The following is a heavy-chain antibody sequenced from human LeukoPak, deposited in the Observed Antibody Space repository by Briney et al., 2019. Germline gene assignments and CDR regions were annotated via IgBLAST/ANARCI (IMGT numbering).Heavy chain of an antibody. CDR3: ARDPPAVAINTYG. CDR2: ISTTSSAT. CDR1: GFRFGGFS. J-gene: IGHJ4*02. Sequence: GGSLRLSCAASGFRFGGFSMNWVRQAPGKGLEWISYISTTSSATYYAASVKGRFTISRDNAKNSLYLQMNSLRAEDTAVYYCARDPPAVAINTYGWGQGTLVTVSS. V-gene: IGHV3-48*01. D-gene: IGHD5-24*01.